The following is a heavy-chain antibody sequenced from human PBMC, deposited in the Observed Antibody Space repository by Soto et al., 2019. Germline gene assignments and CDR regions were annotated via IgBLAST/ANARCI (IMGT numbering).Heavy chain of an antibody. D-gene: IGHD6-19*01. J-gene: IGHJ4*02. V-gene: IGHV3-48*03. Sequence: PGGSLRFSCAASGFTFSSYEMNWVRQAPGKGLEWVSYINSGGTNIYYADSVRGRFTISRDNAKNSLHLQMNSLRAEDTAVYYCARDKGADTGASDSWGQGILVTVSS. CDR2: INSGGTNI. CDR3: ARDKGADTGASDS. CDR1: GFTFSSYE.